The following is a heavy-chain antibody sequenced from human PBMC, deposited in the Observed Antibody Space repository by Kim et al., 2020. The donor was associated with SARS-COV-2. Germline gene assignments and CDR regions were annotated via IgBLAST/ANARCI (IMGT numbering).Heavy chain of an antibody. CDR1: GHTFSGNY. CDR2: IDANSGDT. CDR3: VSGYDSFSLDF. Sequence: ASVKVSCKASGHTFSGNYIHWVRQAPGQRLEWMGRIDANSGDTDYAKRSQGRVAMTVDTSISTAYMELRSLRADDTAVYFCVSGYDSFSLDFWGQGTLV. J-gene: IGHJ4*02. D-gene: IGHD5-12*01. V-gene: IGHV1-2*06.